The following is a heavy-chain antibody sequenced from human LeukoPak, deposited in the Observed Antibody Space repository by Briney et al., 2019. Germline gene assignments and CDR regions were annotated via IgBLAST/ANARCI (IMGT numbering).Heavy chain of an antibody. CDR2: INSNGITT. V-gene: IGHV3-74*01. J-gene: IGHJ4*02. CDR1: GFIFSSYW. CDR3: ARAGSYRFDY. D-gene: IGHD3-16*02. Sequence: GGSLRLSCAASGFIFSSYWIHWVHHAPGKGLVWVSRINSNGITTNYADSVKGRFTIFRDNAKNTLYLQMNSLRVEDTAVYYCARAGSYRFDYWGQGTLVTVSS.